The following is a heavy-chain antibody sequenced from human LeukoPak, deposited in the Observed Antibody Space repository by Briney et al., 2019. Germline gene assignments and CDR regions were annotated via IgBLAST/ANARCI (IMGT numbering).Heavy chain of an antibody. CDR1: GGSISSSRYY. Sequence: SETLSLTCTVSGGSISSSRYYRGWIRQPPGKGLEWIGSIYYSGSTYYNPSLKSRVTFSLDTSKNQFSLKLSSVTAADTAVYYCAREEESFFDYWGQGTLVTVSS. CDR2: IYYSGST. V-gene: IGHV4-39*07. D-gene: IGHD3-10*01. CDR3: AREEESFFDY. J-gene: IGHJ4*02.